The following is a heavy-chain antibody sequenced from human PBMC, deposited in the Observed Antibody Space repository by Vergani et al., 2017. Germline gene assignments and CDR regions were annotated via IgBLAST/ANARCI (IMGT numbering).Heavy chain of an antibody. CDR1: GFSFSGYW. V-gene: IGHV3-74*01. CDR2: IKSDGSIT. D-gene: IGHD5-12*01. Sequence: EVQLVESGGGLIHPGGSLRLSCEGSGFSFSGYWMHWVRQSPEKGLVWVSRIKSDGSITNHADSGKGRFTISRDNAKNTLYLEMNSLRGDDTAIYYCVRARCSGPCFMSNWFDSWGQGTLVTVSS. J-gene: IGHJ5*01. CDR3: VRARCSGPCFMSNWFDS.